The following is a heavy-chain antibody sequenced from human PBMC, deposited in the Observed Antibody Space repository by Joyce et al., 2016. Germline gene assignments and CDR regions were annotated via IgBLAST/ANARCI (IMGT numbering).Heavy chain of an antibody. CDR3: ARGSGNTEFDL. D-gene: IGHD1-14*01. CDR1: GGSINNDDYY. V-gene: IGHV4-31*03. CDR2: IYYRGTT. Sequence: QVQLQESGPGLVKPSQTLSLTCTVSGGSINNDDYYWSWIRQHPDKGLECVGYIYYRGTTLCHPARKSRVTISLGRDKNQFSLKLNSVTAADAAVYYCARGSGNTEFDLWGQGTLVTVSS. J-gene: IGHJ4*02.